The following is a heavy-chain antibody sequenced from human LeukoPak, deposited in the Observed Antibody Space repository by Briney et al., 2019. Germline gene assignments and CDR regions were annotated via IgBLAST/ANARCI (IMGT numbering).Heavy chain of an antibody. CDR3: ARTSDTSGRLYWYFDL. Sequence: GGSLRLSCAASGFTFSSYSMNWVRQAPGKGLEWVSFISTSSSYIHYADSVKGRFTISRDNAKNSLYLQMNSLRAEDTAVYYCARTSDTSGRLYWYFDLWGRGTLVTVSS. J-gene: IGHJ2*01. CDR2: ISTSSSYI. CDR1: GFTFSSYS. D-gene: IGHD3-22*01. V-gene: IGHV3-21*01.